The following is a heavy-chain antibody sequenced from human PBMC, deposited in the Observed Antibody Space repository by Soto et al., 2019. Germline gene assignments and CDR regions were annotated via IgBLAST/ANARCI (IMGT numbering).Heavy chain of an antibody. CDR3: ARRLVGATGDYYCYNGMDV. CDR1: GYSFTSYW. V-gene: IGHV5-51*01. CDR2: IYPGDSDT. Sequence: GESLKISCKGSGYSFTSYWIGWVRQMPGKGLEWMGIIYPGDSDTRYSPSFQGQVTISADKSISTGYLQWSSLKASDTAMYYCARRLVGATGDYYCYNGMDVWGQGTTVAVSS. D-gene: IGHD1-26*01. J-gene: IGHJ6*02.